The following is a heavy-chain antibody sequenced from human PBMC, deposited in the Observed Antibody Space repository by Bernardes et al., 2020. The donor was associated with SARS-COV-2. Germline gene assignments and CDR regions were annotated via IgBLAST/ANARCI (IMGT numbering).Heavy chain of an antibody. Sequence: KVSCKASEGTITMFSMSWLLQAPGRRLEWMGGIIPLFGTTHYAQKFQGRVTITADESTSTAYLELRSLRSEDTAIYFCARGRDIVVEPSDSDASDVWGQGTMVTVST. CDR1: EGTITMFS. D-gene: IGHD2-2*01. CDR2: IIPLFGTT. V-gene: IGHV1-69*01. J-gene: IGHJ3*01. CDR3: ARGRDIVVEPSDSDASDV.